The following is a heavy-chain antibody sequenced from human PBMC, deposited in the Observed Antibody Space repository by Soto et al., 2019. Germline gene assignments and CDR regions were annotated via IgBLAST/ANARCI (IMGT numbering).Heavy chain of an antibody. CDR3: AGGRTYSYIGYVDY. Sequence: QVQLVQSGAEVKKPGSSVKVSCKASGGTFSSYAISWVRQAPGQGLEWMGGIIPIFGTANYAQKVQGRVTITAEESTSTAYRELSSLSSEDTAVYYCAGGRTYSYIGYVDYWGQGTLVTVSS. V-gene: IGHV1-69*12. D-gene: IGHD5-18*01. CDR1: GGTFSSYA. J-gene: IGHJ4*02. CDR2: IIPIFGTA.